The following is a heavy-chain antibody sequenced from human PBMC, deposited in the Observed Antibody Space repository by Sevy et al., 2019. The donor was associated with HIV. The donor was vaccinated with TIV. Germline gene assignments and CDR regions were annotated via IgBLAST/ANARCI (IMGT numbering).Heavy chain of an antibody. CDR3: ARQGGLDYFDY. V-gene: IGHV5-51*01. J-gene: IGHJ4*02. CDR1: GYSFAPYW. Sequence: GESLKISCEASGYSFAPYWIGWVRQMPGQGLEWMGIIYPGDSDTGYSPSFQGQVTISIDKSISTAYLQWSSLKASDTGIYYSARQGGLDYFDYWGQGTLVTVSS. D-gene: IGHD3-16*01. CDR2: IYPGDSDT.